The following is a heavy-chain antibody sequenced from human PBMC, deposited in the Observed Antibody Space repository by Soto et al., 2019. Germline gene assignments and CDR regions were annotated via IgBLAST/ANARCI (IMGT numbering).Heavy chain of an antibody. Sequence: QVQLVESGGGVVQPGRSLRLSCAASGFTFREHAMHWVRQAPGGGLEWVALISYDGSSQNNPESVRGPFTISRDDSGSTVFLQMNSLADGGTAVYYCMAEGRPRTFDRWGQGTLISVS. CDR1: GFTFREHA. D-gene: IGHD3-9*01. J-gene: IGHJ4*02. CDR3: MAEGRPRTFDR. CDR2: ISYDGSSQ. V-gene: IGHV3-30-3*01.